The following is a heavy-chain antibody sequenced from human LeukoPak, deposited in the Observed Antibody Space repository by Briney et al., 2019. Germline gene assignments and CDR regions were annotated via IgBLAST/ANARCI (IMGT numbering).Heavy chain of an antibody. CDR1: GYTFTSYG. CDR2: IIPIFGTA. CDR3: ASFLRDILTGYPSDY. V-gene: IGHV1-69*13. D-gene: IGHD3-9*01. Sequence: PEASVKVSCKASGYTFTSYGISWVRQAPGQGLEWMGGIIPIFGTANYAQKFQGRVTITADESTSTAYMELSSLRSEDTAVYYCASFLRDILTGYPSDYWGQGTLVTVSS. J-gene: IGHJ4*02.